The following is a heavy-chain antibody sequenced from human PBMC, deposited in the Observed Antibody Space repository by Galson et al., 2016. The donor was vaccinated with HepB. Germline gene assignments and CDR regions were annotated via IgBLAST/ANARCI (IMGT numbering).Heavy chain of an antibody. D-gene: IGHD3-22*01. J-gene: IGHJ4*02. CDR2: ISYDGSKP. V-gene: IGHV3-30*03. CDR3: AGDLTPLIVVVNTYYFDS. Sequence: SLRLSCAASGITFSDSYMTWLRQAPGKGLEWVAVISYDGSKPVYAASVKGRFPLSRAPSPTPFHLQMNSLRPEETAVYYPAGDLTPLIVVVNTYYFDSLGQGTRFTVAS. CDR1: GITFSDSY.